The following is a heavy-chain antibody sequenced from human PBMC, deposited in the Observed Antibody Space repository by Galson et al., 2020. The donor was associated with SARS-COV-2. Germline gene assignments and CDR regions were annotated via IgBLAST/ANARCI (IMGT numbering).Heavy chain of an antibody. V-gene: IGHV3-7*03. CDR1: GFTLSTYW. Sequence: GGSLRLSCAASGFTLSTYWMVWVRQAPGKRLEWVANIKEDGSEEYYMDSVKGRFTISRDNAKNSLYLQMNSLRPEDTAVYYCAREPFASPWDCWGQGTLVTVSS. CDR3: AREPFASPWDC. CDR2: IKEDGSEE. J-gene: IGHJ4*02.